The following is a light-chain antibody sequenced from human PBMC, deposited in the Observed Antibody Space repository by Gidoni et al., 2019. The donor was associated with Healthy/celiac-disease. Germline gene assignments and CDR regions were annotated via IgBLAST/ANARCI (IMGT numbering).Light chain of an antibody. CDR2: EVS. CDR3: SSYAGSNNFVV. J-gene: IGLJ2*01. V-gene: IGLV2-8*01. Sequence: QSDLTETPSASGSAGHTVTISCTGTSSDDGGYNYVSWYQQHPGKAPKLMIYEVSKRPSGFPDRFSGSKSGNTASLTVSGLQAEDEADYYCSSYAGSNNFVVFGGGTKLTVL. CDR1: SSDDGGYNY.